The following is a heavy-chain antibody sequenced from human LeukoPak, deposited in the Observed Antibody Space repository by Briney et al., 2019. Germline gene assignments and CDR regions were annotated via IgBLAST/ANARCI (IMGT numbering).Heavy chain of an antibody. Sequence: SQTLSLTCAISGDSVSSDNVAWNWIRQSPSRGLEWLGRTYYRSKWYSDYAPSVKGRITINAHTSKNQFSLQVTSVIPEDTAVYYCAKEVGGRGLAHYYGMDVWGKGTTVTVSS. CDR3: AKEVGGRGLAHYYGMDV. V-gene: IGHV6-1*01. CDR2: TYYRSKWYS. D-gene: IGHD3-16*01. J-gene: IGHJ6*04. CDR1: GDSVSSDNVA.